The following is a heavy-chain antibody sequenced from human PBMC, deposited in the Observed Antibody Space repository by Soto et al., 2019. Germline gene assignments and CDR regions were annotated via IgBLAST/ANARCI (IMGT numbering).Heavy chain of an antibody. J-gene: IGHJ4*02. CDR3: ARGRDFDH. D-gene: IGHD6-6*01. Sequence: QVELQQWGAGLLKPSETLSLTCGVYGGLFSGYQWTWIRQPPGKGLEWIGEISYSGSTNYNPSRKRRVTRSIDTSQKPFSLKLSSVTAADTAVYYCARGRDFDHWGQGTLVTVSS. CDR1: GGLFSGYQ. V-gene: IGHV4-34*02. CDR2: ISYSGST.